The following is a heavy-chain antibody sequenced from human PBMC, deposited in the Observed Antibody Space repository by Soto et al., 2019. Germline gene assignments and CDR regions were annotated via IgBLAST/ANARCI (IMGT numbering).Heavy chain of an antibody. D-gene: IGHD2-2*01. CDR3: ARGYCSSTSCQYYFDF. CDR2: INGGNGDT. V-gene: IGHV1-3*01. Sequence: EASVKVSCKASGYTFTGYAIHWVRQAPGQRHEWMGWINGGNGDTKYSQKFQGRVTITRDTSASTAYMELTSLGSEDTAVYHCARGYCSSTSCQYYFDFWGQGTLVTVSS. J-gene: IGHJ4*02. CDR1: GYTFTGYA.